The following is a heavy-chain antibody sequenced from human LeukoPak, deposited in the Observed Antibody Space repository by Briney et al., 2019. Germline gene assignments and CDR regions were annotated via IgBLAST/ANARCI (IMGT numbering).Heavy chain of an antibody. Sequence: GGSLRLSCAASGFTFSDYYMSWIRQAPGKGLEWVSYISSSGSTIYYADSVKGRFTISRDNAKNSLYLQMNSLRAEDTAVYCCARDGCSGTSCYTYDYWGQGTLVTVSS. J-gene: IGHJ4*02. CDR1: GFTFSDYY. CDR2: ISSSGSTI. V-gene: IGHV3-11*04. D-gene: IGHD2-2*02. CDR3: ARDGCSGTSCYTYDY.